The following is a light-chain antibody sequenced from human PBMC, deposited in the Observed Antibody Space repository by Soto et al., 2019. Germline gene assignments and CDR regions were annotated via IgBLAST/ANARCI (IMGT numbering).Light chain of an antibody. J-gene: IGKJ1*01. CDR2: GAS. CDR3: QQYGISPRT. V-gene: IGKV3-20*01. CDR1: QSVSSSY. Sequence: EIVLTQSPGTLSLSPGERANLSCRASQSVSSSYLVWYQQKPGQAPRLLISGASNRATGIPDRFSGSGSGTDFTLTISRLEPEDFAVYYCQQYGISPRTFGQGTKVEIK.